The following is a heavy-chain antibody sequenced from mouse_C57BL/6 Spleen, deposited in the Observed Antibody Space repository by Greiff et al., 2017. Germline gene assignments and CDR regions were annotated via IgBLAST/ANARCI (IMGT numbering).Heavy chain of an antibody. CDR3: TRGIGNYYAMDG. Sequence: EVHLLESGTVLARPGASVKMSCKTSGYTFTSYWMHWVKQRPGQGLEWIGALYPGNSDTSYNQKFKGKATLTAVTSASTAYMELSSLTNEDSAVYCCTRGIGNYYAMDGWGQGTSVTVAS. CDR2: LYPGNSDT. D-gene: IGHD2-1*01. V-gene: IGHV1-5*01. CDR1: GYTFTSYW. J-gene: IGHJ4*01.